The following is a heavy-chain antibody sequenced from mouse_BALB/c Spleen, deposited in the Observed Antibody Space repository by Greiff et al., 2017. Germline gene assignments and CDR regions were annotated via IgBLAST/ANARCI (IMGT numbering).Heavy chain of an antibody. CDR1: GFTFSSYG. Sequence: EVKLVESGGGLVQPGGSLKLSCAASGFTFSSYGMSWVRQTPDKRLELVATINSNGGSTYYPDSVKGRFTISRDNAKNTLYLQMSSLKSEDTAMYYCARDYDGSSWFAYWGQGTLVTVSA. CDR3: ARDYDGSSWFAY. CDR2: INSNGGST. V-gene: IGHV5-6-3*01. J-gene: IGHJ3*01. D-gene: IGHD1-1*01.